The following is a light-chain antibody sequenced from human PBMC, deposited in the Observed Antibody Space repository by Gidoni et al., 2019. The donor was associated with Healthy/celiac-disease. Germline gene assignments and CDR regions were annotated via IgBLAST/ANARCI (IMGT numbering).Light chain of an antibody. CDR3: QQSYSSPPT. J-gene: IGKJ2*01. CDR2: AAS. CDR1: QSISSY. V-gene: IGKV1-39*01. Sequence: IQMTQSPSSLSASVGDRVTITCRASQSISSYLNWYQQKPGKAPKLLIYAASSLQGGVPSRFSGSGSGTDFTLTISSLQPEDFATYYCQQSYSSPPTFGQGTKLEIK.